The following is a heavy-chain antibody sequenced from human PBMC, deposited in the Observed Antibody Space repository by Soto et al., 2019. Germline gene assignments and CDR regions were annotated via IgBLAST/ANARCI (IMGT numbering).Heavy chain of an antibody. CDR1: GFTFSNYE. CDR3: AYGGSFDY. Sequence: PGGSLRRSRAASGFTFSNYEMNWVRQAQGKVLEWVSYIRSSGSTIYYADSVKGRLTVSRDNGKNSLYLQMNSPRAEDTAVYYCAYGGSFDYWGQGTQVTVSS. J-gene: IGHJ4*02. CDR2: IRSSGSTI. V-gene: IGHV3-48*03. D-gene: IGHD1-26*01.